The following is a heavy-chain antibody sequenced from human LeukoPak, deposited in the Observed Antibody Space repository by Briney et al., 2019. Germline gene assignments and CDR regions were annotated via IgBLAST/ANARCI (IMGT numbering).Heavy chain of an antibody. CDR1: GGSISSYY. D-gene: IGHD1/OR15-1a*01. CDR2: VYYSGST. V-gene: IGHV4-59*08. J-gene: IGHJ4*02. CDR3: ARSIIGTRSKFDY. Sequence: SETLSLTCTVSGGSISSYYWSWIRQPPGKGLEWIGYVYYSGSTNYNPSLKSRVTISIDTSKNHFSLKLSSVTAADTAVYSCARSIIGTRSKFDYWGQGTLVTVSS.